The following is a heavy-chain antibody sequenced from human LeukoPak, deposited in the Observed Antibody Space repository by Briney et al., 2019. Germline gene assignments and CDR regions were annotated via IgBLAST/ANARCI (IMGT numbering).Heavy chain of an antibody. CDR3: AKGLYCSSTSCYDY. J-gene: IGHJ4*02. D-gene: IGHD2-2*01. V-gene: IGHV3-30*18. CDR2: ISYDGSNK. CDR1: GFTFSSYG. Sequence: GGSLRLSCAASGFTFSSYGMHWVRQAPGKGLEWVAVISYDGSNKYYADPVKGRFTISRDNSKNTLYLQMNSLRAEDTAVYYCAKGLYCSSTSCYDYWGQGTLVTVSS.